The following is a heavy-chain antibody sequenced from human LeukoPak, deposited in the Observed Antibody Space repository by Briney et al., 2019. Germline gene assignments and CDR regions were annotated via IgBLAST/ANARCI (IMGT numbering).Heavy chain of an antibody. CDR3: ARLNGDGFDI. Sequence: SETLSLTCTVSGDPLDGHYWYWIRQPAGKGLEWIGRIYSSGSRNYAPSLKSRVTMSIDTSKKSLSLKLNTVTAADTAVYYCARLNGDGFDIWGQGAKVTVSS. V-gene: IGHV4-4*07. CDR2: IYSSGSR. J-gene: IGHJ3*02. CDR1: GDPLDGHY. D-gene: IGHD2-8*01.